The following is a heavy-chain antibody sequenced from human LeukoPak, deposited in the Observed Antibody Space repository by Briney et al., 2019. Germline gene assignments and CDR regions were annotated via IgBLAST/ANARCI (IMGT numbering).Heavy chain of an antibody. D-gene: IGHD2-15*01. CDR1: GGSFSGYY. Sequence: SETLSLTCAVYGGSFSGYYWSWIRQPPRKGLEWIGEINHSGSTNYNPSLKSRVTISVDTSKNQFPLKLSSVTAADTAVYYCAGTLHCSGGSCYFGDFDYWGQGTLVTVSS. J-gene: IGHJ4*02. CDR2: INHSGST. CDR3: AGTLHCSGGSCYFGDFDY. V-gene: IGHV4-34*01.